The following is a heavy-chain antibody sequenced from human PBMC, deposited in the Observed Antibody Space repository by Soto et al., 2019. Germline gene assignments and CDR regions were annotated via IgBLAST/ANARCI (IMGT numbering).Heavy chain of an antibody. Sequence: EVPLLESGGGLVQPGGSLRLSCAASGFTFRRFAMRWVRQAPGKGLEWVSAISGSGGSTYYADSVKGRFTISRDNSKNTLYLQMNSMRAEDTAVYYCAKEPAGGYYDSSGYYYDYWGQGTLVTVSS. CDR2: ISGSGGST. D-gene: IGHD3-22*01. CDR1: GFTFRRFA. J-gene: IGHJ4*02. V-gene: IGHV3-23*01. CDR3: AKEPAGGYYDSSGYYYDY.